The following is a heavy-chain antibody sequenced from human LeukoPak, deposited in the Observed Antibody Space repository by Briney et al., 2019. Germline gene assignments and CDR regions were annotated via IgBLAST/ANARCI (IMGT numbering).Heavy chain of an antibody. CDR1: GYTFTGYY. Sequence: ASVKVSCKASGYTFTGYYIHWVRQAPGQGLQWMGWINADSGGTNYAQNFQGRVTMTRDTSISTAYMELSRLRSDDTAVYYCARGITMVQGVIITSLTNEAFDIWGQGTMVTVSS. D-gene: IGHD3-10*01. CDR3: ARGITMVQGVIITSLTNEAFDI. CDR2: INADSGGT. J-gene: IGHJ3*02. V-gene: IGHV1-2*02.